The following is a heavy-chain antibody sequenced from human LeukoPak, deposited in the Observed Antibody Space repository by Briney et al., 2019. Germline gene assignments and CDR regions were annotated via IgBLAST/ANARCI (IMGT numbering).Heavy chain of an antibody. CDR3: ARNNGMDV. CDR2: VNRDGSET. J-gene: IGHJ6*02. V-gene: IGHV3-7*03. CDR1: GFTFSSYA. Sequence: GGSLRLSCAASGFTFSSYAMHWVRQAPGKGLEWVANVNRDGSETYYLDSVKGRYTISKDNAKNSLYLQMNSLRAEDTALYHCARNNGMDVWGQGTTVIVSS.